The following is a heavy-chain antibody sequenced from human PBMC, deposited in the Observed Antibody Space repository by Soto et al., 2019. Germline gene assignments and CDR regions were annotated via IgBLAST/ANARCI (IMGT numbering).Heavy chain of an antibody. J-gene: IGHJ6*02. V-gene: IGHV1-2*02. CDR3: SRGMDV. CDR1: GYTFKLYY. CDR2: INSNSGDT. Sequence: GALVKVSCKTSGYTFKLYYMHWVRQAPGQGLEWMGWINSNSGDTYYAQDFQGRVTMTRDKSTTTVYMELSSLKYDDTAVYYCSRGMDVWGQGTTVTVSS.